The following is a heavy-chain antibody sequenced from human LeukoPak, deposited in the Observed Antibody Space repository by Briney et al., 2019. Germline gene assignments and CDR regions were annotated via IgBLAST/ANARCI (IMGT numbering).Heavy chain of an antibody. J-gene: IGHJ6*02. D-gene: IGHD3-3*01. CDR1: GYTFTSYV. V-gene: IGHV1-8*01. Sequence: ASVKVSCKASGYTFTSYVINWVRQATGQGLEWMGWMNPNSGNTGYAQKFQGRVTMTRNTSISTAYMELSSLRSEDTAVYYCARFGRVVIIRDYYYGMDVWGQGTTVTVSS. CDR2: MNPNSGNT. CDR3: ARFGRVVIIRDYYYGMDV.